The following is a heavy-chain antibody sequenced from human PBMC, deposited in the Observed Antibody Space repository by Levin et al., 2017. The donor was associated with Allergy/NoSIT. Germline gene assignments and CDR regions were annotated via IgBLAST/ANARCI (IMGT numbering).Heavy chain of an antibody. CDR3: ARRGLAAAGTIWFDP. CDR1: GYSFTSYW. J-gene: IGHJ5*02. V-gene: IGHV5-51*01. CDR2: IYPGDSDT. D-gene: IGHD6-13*01. Sequence: KVSCKGSGYSFTSYWIGWVRQMPGKGLEWMGIIYPGDSDTRYSPSFQGQVTISADKSISTAYLQWSSLKASDTAMYYCARRGLAAAGTIWFDPWGQGTLVTVSS.